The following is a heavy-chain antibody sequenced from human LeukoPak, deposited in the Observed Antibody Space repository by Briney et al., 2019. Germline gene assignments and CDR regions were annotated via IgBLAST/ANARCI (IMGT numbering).Heavy chain of an antibody. CDR3: AGGPGFLIDC. J-gene: IGHJ4*02. CDR2: ISSSGGYI. D-gene: IGHD3-3*01. Sequence: GGSLRLSCAASGFTFSSFGMNWVRQAPGKGLDWVSSISSSGGYIYYADSVKGRFTISRDNAKNSLYLQMNSLRVEDTAVYYCAGGPGFLIDCWGQGTLVTVSS. V-gene: IGHV3-21*01. CDR1: GFTFSSFG.